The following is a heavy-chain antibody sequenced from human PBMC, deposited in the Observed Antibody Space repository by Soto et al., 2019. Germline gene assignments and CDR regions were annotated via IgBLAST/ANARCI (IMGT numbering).Heavy chain of an antibody. J-gene: IGHJ6*02. CDR3: AREDDGGDRDYYGLDV. CDR1: GGSISYDHYH. V-gene: IGHV4-30-4*01. CDR2: IHYSGSV. Sequence: PSETLSLTCTVSGGSISYDHYHWTWIHQPPGKGLEWIGYIHYSGSVFYNPSLQSRLSMSVDTSKNLFSLKLSSVTAADTAVYFCAREDDGGDRDYYGLDVWGQGTTVTVSS. D-gene: IGHD2-21*02.